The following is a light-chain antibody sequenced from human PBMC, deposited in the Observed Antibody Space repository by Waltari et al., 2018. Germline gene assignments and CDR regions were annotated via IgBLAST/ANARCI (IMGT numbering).Light chain of an antibody. CDR2: WAS. J-gene: IGKJ4*01. CDR1: ESVLYSRNNKDH. V-gene: IGKV4-1*01. Sequence: KSSESVLYSRNNKDHLAWYQQKPGQRPKLLIYWASTRESGVPDRFSGSGSETEFTLTINSLQAEDVAVYYCQQYYNTPLTFGGGTKVEIK. CDR3: QQYYNTPLT.